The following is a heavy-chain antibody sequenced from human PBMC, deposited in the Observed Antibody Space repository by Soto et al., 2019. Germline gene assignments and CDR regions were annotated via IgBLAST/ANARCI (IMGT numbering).Heavy chain of an antibody. Sequence: SETLSLTCTVSGGSISSYYWSWIRQPPGKGLEWIGYIYYSGSTNCNPSLKSRVTISVDTSKNQFSLKLSSVTAADTAVYYCARARRGAYFDYWGQGTQVTVSS. J-gene: IGHJ4*02. CDR1: GGSISSYY. CDR3: ARARRGAYFDY. D-gene: IGHD3-10*01. CDR2: IYYSGST. V-gene: IGHV4-59*01.